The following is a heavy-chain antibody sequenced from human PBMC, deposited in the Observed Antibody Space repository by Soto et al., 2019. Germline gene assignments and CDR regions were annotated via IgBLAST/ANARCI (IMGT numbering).Heavy chain of an antibody. J-gene: IGHJ4*02. CDR1: GYTFTSYG. Sequence: QVQLVQSGAEVKKPGASVKVSCKASGYTFTSYGISWVRQAPGQGLEWMGWISANNGNTNYAQKLQGRVTMTTDTCTSTAYMELRSLRSHDTAVYYCARDPNPKRIAVAGTVLDYWGQGTLVTVSS. CDR3: ARDPNPKRIAVAGTVLDY. CDR2: ISANNGNT. V-gene: IGHV1-18*01. D-gene: IGHD6-19*01.